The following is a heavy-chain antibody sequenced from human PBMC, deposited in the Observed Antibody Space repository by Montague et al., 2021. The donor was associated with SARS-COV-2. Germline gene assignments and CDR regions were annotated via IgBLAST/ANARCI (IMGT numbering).Heavy chain of an antibody. CDR2: ISGSGGST. V-gene: IGHV3-23*01. J-gene: IGHJ3*02. CDR3: AKDLRGRIFGVVITPYDAFDI. Sequence: SLRLSCAASGFTFSSYAMSWVRQAPGKGLEWVSAISGSGGSTYYADSVKGRFTISRDNSKNTLYLQMNSLRAEDTAVYYCAKDLRGRIFGVVITPYDAFDIWGQGTMVTVSS. D-gene: IGHD3-3*01. CDR1: GFTFSSYA.